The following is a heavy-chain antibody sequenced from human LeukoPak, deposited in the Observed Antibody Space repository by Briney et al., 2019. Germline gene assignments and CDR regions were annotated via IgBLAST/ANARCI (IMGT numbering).Heavy chain of an antibody. CDR3: AGYGGSYPYYMDV. V-gene: IGHV3-66*01. Sequence: GGSLRLSCAASAFSVSTNYMSWARQAPGKGLEWVSVMYTVGTTHYADSVKGRCTISRDTSTNTVYLQLNSLRAEDTATYYCAGYGGSYPYYMDVWGKGTTVTLSS. CDR2: MYTVGTT. J-gene: IGHJ6*03. CDR1: AFSVSTNY. D-gene: IGHD1-26*01.